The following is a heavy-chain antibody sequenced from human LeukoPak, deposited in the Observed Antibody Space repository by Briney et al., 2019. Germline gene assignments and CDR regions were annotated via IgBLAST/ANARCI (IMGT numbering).Heavy chain of an antibody. CDR2: IKTKSGGT. J-gene: IGHJ4*02. CDR1: GYTLTVYY. CDR3: ARDRESFDY. Sequence: GASVKVSCKGSGYTLTVYYMQWVGQAPGQGGERMGWIKTKSGGTNYTQKVQGRVTINREISISTAYMELSRLRSDDTAVYYCARDRESFDYWGQVTLVTVSS. V-gene: IGHV1-2*02.